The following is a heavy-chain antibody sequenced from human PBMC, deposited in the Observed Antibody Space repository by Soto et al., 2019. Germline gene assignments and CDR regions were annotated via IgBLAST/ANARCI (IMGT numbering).Heavy chain of an antibody. CDR2: MYTGTGNT. CDR3: ARGHADFWSGYHLFDP. Sequence: ASVKVSCKASGYIFTTTAIHWVRQAPGQRLEWMGWMYTGTGNTKYSEKFQGRVTISRDTSASTAYLELSSLRSEDTAVYYCARGHADFWSGYHLFDPWGQGTLVTVSS. J-gene: IGHJ5*02. D-gene: IGHD3-3*01. CDR1: GYIFTTTA. V-gene: IGHV1-3*04.